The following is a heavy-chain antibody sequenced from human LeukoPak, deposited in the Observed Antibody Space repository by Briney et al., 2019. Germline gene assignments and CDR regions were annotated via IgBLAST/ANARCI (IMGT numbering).Heavy chain of an antibody. CDR3: AKERGVQWLGGLDY. CDR2: IRYDGSNK. J-gene: IGHJ4*02. V-gene: IGHV3-30*02. CDR1: GFTFSSYG. Sequence: GGSLRLSCAASGFTFSSYGMHWVRQAPGKGLEWVAFIRYDGSNKYYADSVKGRFTISRDNSKNTLYLQMNSLRAEDTAVYYCAKERGVQWLGGLDYWGQGTLVTVSS. D-gene: IGHD6-19*01.